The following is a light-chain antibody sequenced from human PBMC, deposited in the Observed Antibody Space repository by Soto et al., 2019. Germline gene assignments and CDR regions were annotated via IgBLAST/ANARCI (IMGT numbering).Light chain of an antibody. CDR1: QSVSSN. CDR2: RAS. V-gene: IGKV3-15*01. J-gene: IGKJ5*01. Sequence: EIVMTQSPAPLSVSPGERATLSSRASQSVSSNLAWYQQKPGQAPRLVVFRASTRATGFPARFSGSGSGTDFTATISRLEPEDFAVYYCRQYGSSPRPFGQGTRLEIK. CDR3: RQYGSSPRP.